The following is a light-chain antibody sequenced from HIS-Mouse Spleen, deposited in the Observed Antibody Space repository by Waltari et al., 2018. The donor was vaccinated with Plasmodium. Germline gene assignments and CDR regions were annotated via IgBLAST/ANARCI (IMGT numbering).Light chain of an antibody. CDR1: KLGDKY. Sequence: SYELTQPPSVSVSPGQTASITCSGDKLGDKYACWYQQKPAQSRVLVIYKDSKRPAGIPERFSGSNSGNTATLTISGTQAMDEADYYCQAWDSSTGVVFGGGTKLTVL. V-gene: IGLV3-1*01. J-gene: IGLJ2*01. CDR3: QAWDSSTGVV. CDR2: KDS.